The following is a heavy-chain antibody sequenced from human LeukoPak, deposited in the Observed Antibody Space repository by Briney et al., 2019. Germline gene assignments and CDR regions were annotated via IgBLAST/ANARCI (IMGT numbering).Heavy chain of an antibody. J-gene: IGHJ3*01. Sequence: PSETLSLTCTVSGGSISSYYWSWIRQPPGKGLEWIGYIYYSGSTNYNPSLKSRVTISVDTSKNQFSLKLSSMTAADAAVYYCARVPDYGGDADAFDLWGQGTMVTVSS. CDR1: GGSISSYY. CDR2: IYYSGST. CDR3: ARVPDYGGDADAFDL. V-gene: IGHV4-59*01. D-gene: IGHD2-21*02.